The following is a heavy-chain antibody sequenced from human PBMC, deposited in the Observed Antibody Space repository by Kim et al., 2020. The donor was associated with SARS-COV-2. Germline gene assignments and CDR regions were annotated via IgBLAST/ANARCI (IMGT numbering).Heavy chain of an antibody. J-gene: IGHJ6*02. V-gene: IGHV3-13*04. CDR2: IGTAGDT. Sequence: GGSLRLSCAASGFTFSSYDMHWVRQATGKGLEWVSAIGTAGDTYYPGSVKGRFTISRENAKNSLYLQMNSLRAGDTAVYYCARVRRFGELSPYYYYGMDVWGQGTTVTVSS. CDR3: ARVRRFGELSPYYYYGMDV. D-gene: IGHD3-10*01. CDR1: GFTFSSYD.